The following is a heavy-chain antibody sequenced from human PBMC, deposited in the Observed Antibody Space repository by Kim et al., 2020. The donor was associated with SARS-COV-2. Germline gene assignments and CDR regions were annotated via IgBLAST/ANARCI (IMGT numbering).Heavy chain of an antibody. D-gene: IGHD3-10*01. Sequence: GGSLRLSCAASGFTFSSFWMHWVRQVPGKGLVWVSRITSDGSITNYADSVKGRFTISRDNAKNTLYLQMNSLSAEDTAVYYCAREDYSASGTHLWGQGTLVTVSS. CDR1: GFTFSSFW. CDR3: AREDYSASGTHL. CDR2: ITSDGSIT. V-gene: IGHV3-74*01. J-gene: IGHJ4*02.